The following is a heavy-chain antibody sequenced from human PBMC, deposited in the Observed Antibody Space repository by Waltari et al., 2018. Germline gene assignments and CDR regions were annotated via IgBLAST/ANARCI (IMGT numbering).Heavy chain of an antibody. D-gene: IGHD5-12*01. Sequence: QVQLQQWGAGLLKPSETLSLTCAVYGGSFSGYYWSWIRQPPGKGLEWIGEINHSGSTNYTPSLKSRVTISVDTSKNQFSLKLSSVTAADTAVYYCARWDWGVGGYEYYFDYWGQGTLVTVSS. CDR1: GGSFSGYY. V-gene: IGHV4-34*01. J-gene: IGHJ4*02. CDR2: INHSGST. CDR3: ARWDWGVGGYEYYFDY.